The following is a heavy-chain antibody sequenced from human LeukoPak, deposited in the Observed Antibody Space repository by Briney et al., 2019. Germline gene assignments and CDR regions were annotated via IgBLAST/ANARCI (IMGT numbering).Heavy chain of an antibody. V-gene: IGHV4-39*02. J-gene: IGHJ5*02. CDR1: GGSISSSSYY. D-gene: IGHD6-13*01. Sequence: PSETLSLTCTVSGGSISSSSYYWGWIRQPPGKGLEWIGSIYYSGSTHYNPSLKSRVTISVDTSKNQFSLKLSSVTAADTAVYYCARESRTKQNISSSFRRSNWFDPWGQGTLVTVSS. CDR3: ARESRTKQNISSSFRRSNWFDP. CDR2: IYYSGST.